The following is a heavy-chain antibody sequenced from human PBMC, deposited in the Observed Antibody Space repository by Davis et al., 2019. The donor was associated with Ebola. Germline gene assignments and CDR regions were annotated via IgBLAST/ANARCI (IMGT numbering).Heavy chain of an antibody. CDR3: ARDRGYCSGTRCVGHYYMDV. Sequence: GESLKISCAASGFSFNAYAMHWVRQAPGKGLEWVSVTSYDGTNKYYSDSVKGRFTISRDSSKNTLYLQMNGLRVEDTAVYYCARDRGYCSGTRCVGHYYMDVWGKGTTVTVSS. D-gene: IGHD2-15*01. CDR2: TSYDGTNK. J-gene: IGHJ6*03. CDR1: GFSFNAYA. V-gene: IGHV3-30-3*01.